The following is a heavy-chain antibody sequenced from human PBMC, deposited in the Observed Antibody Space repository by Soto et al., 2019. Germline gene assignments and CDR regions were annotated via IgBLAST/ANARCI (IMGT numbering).Heavy chain of an antibody. CDR3: AKRQSPGLAAKNFDF. CDR2: ISDGGVLI. D-gene: IGHD2-15*01. CDR1: GVPFSSHA. V-gene: IGHV3-23*01. Sequence: VGSLRLSCAASGVPFSSHAMSWIRQAPGKGLEWVPGISDGGVLIYYADLVKGRFSTSCTTSENMLFLQMSQLTAETAAFYFCAKRQSPGLAAKNFDFWGQGTLVTVSS. J-gene: IGHJ4*02.